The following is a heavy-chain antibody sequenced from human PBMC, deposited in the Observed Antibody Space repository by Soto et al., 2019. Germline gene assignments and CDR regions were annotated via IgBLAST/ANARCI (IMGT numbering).Heavy chain of an antibody. CDR3: AKVARWVKVAVAGPYFDY. V-gene: IGHV3-23*01. CDR1: GFTFSNYA. J-gene: IGHJ4*02. D-gene: IGHD6-19*01. CDR2: ISGSGGST. Sequence: GGSLRLCCAASGFTFSNYAMSWVRQAPGKGLEWVSAISGSGGSTYYADSVKGRFTISRDNSKNTLYLQMNSLRAEDTAVYYCAKVARWVKVAVAGPYFDYWGQGTLVTVSS.